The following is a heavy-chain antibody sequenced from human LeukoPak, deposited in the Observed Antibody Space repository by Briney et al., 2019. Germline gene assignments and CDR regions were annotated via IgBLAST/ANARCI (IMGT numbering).Heavy chain of an antibody. Sequence: PSETLSLTCTVSGGSISSYYWSWIRQPPGKGLEWIGYIYYSGSTNYNPSLKSRVTISIDTSKDQFSLKLSSVTAADTAVYYCARGLNWNYFDYWGRGTLVTVSS. V-gene: IGHV4-59*01. CDR1: GGSISSYY. CDR2: IYYSGST. CDR3: ARGLNWNYFDY. D-gene: IGHD1-20*01. J-gene: IGHJ4*02.